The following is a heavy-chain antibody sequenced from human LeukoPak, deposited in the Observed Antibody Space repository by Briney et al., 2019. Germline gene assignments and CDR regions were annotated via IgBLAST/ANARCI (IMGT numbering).Heavy chain of an antibody. Sequence: SETLSLTCAAYGGSFSGYYWSWIRQPPGKGLEWIGEINHSGSTNYNPSLKSRVTISVDTSKNQFSLKLSSVTAADTAVYYCARGRKWDTAMVSHYYGMDVWGKGTTVTVSS. D-gene: IGHD5-18*01. V-gene: IGHV4-34*01. CDR3: ARGRKWDTAMVSHYYGMDV. J-gene: IGHJ6*04. CDR2: INHSGST. CDR1: GGSFSGYY.